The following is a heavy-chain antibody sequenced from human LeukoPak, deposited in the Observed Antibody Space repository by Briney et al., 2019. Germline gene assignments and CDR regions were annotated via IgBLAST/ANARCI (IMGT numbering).Heavy chain of an antibody. D-gene: IGHD6-19*01. CDR3: AKSVEAVAGFFDY. CDR2: ISWNSGSI. CDR1: GFTFDDYA. Sequence: GGSLRLSCAASGFTFDDYAMHWVRQAPGKGLEWVSGISWNSGSIGYADSVRGRFTISRDNAKNSLYLQMNSLRAEDMALYYCAKSVEAVAGFFDYWGQGTLVTVSS. J-gene: IGHJ4*02. V-gene: IGHV3-9*03.